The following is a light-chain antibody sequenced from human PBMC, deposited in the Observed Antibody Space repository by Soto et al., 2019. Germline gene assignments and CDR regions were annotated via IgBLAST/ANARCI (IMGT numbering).Light chain of an antibody. CDR3: QHYTSYSRS. CDR2: KAS. V-gene: IGKV1-5*03. J-gene: IGKJ2*03. Sequence: DIQMTQSPSTLSASIGDRVTITCRASQSIDSWLAWYQQKSGKAPTLLIYKASTLQTGVPSRFSGSGSGTEFTLTISSLQPDDFATYYCQHYTSYSRSFGQGTKVDVK. CDR1: QSIDSW.